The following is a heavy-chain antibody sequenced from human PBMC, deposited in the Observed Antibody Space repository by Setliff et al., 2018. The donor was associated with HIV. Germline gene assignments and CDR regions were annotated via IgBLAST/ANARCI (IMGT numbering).Heavy chain of an antibody. D-gene: IGHD2-2*01. Sequence: SETLSLTCAVSGYSISSGYYWGWIRQPPGKGLEWIGSIYYSGSTYYNPSLKSRVTISVDTSKNQFSLKLSPVTAADTAVYYCARVDCSSTSCYRDYYYYMDVWGKGTTVTV. CDR1: GYSISSGYY. CDR2: IYYSGST. J-gene: IGHJ6*03. V-gene: IGHV4-38-2*01. CDR3: ARVDCSSTSCYRDYYYYMDV.